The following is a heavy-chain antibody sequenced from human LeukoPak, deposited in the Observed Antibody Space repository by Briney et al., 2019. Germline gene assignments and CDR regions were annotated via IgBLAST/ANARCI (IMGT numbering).Heavy chain of an antibody. D-gene: IGHD1-20*01. J-gene: IGHJ5*02. CDR1: GFIFSTYG. CDR3: ARVTGTTFYWFDP. V-gene: IGHV3-30*02. CDR2: IRYDGSNK. Sequence: GGSLRLSCAASGFIFSTYGMHWVRQAPGKGLEWVAFIRYDGSNKYHADSVKGRFTISRDNAKNSLYLQMNSLRAEDTAVYYCARVTGTTFYWFDPWGQGTLVTVSS.